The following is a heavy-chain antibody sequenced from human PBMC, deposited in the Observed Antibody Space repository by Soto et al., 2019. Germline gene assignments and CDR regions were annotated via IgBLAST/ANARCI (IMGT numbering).Heavy chain of an antibody. CDR1: GGSISSPGYY. Sequence: QVRLQESGPGLVKASKSLSLTCSVSGGSISSPGYYWTWIRQQPGKSLEWIGHIFHSGTTSYNPSLQSRVTISSETSENQFSLNLTSVTAADTAVYFCATGRWGAYGSPAGWFAPWGRGTLVSVSS. D-gene: IGHD3-16*01. CDR2: IFHSGTT. J-gene: IGHJ5*02. V-gene: IGHV4-31*03. CDR3: ATGRWGAYGSPAGWFAP.